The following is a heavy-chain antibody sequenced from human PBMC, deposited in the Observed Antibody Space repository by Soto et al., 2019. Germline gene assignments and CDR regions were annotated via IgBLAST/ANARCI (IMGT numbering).Heavy chain of an antibody. CDR2: ISSGTNYI. V-gene: IGHV3-21*01. CDR1: GFTFSSYS. Sequence: EVQLVESGGGLVKPGGSLRLSCAASGFTFSSYSMNWVRQAPGKGLEWVSSISSGTNYIYYADSLKGRFTISRDNAKNSLYLQMNSLRAEDTALYYCAIAITSDAFNMWGQGTMVTVSS. D-gene: IGHD1-20*01. J-gene: IGHJ3*02. CDR3: AIAITSDAFNM.